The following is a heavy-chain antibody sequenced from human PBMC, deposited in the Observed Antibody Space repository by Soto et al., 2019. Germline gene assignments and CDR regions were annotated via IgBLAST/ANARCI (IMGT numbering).Heavy chain of an antibody. Sequence: GELVQSGAEVKKPGASVKVSCKSSGYTFSRSPLHWVRQAPGQGLEWMGVINPSGITNYAQNFQGRVTMTRDTSTVYMEVSSLRSEDTAFYYCARITAEGFHSWGQGPLVTVSS. CDR2: INPSGIT. J-gene: IGHJ4*02. CDR3: ARITAEGFHS. D-gene: IGHD7-27*01. CDR1: GYTFSRSP. V-gene: IGHV1-46*01.